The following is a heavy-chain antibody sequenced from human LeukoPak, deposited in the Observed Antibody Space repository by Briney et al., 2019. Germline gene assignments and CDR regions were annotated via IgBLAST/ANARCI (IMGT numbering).Heavy chain of an antibody. CDR2: ISADNHNT. J-gene: IGHJ4*02. D-gene: IGHD5-12*01. Sequence: ASVKVSCKASGYIFANYGFSWVRQAPGQGLEWMGWISADNHNTKYAQKFQDRVTMTDDRSTSTVYMELRSLSSDDTAVYYCARDRRGYSAYDGEGFDYWGQGTLVTVSS. CDR3: ARDRRGYSAYDGEGFDY. CDR1: GYIFANYG. V-gene: IGHV1-18*04.